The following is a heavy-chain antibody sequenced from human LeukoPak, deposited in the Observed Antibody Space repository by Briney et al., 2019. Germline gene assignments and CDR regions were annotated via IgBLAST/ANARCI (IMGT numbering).Heavy chain of an antibody. CDR3: ARDRTVRGVIVYYGMDV. Sequence: GGSLRLSCAASGFTFSSYSMNWVRQAPGKGLEWVSSISSSSSYIYYADSVKGRFTISRDNAKNSLYLQMNSLRAEDTAVYYCARDRTVRGVIVYYGMDVWGQGTTVTVSS. J-gene: IGHJ6*02. V-gene: IGHV3-21*01. CDR1: GFTFSSYS. D-gene: IGHD3-16*02. CDR2: ISSSSSYI.